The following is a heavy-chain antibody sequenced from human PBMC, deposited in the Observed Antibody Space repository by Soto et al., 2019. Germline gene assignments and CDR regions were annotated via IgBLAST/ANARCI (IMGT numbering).Heavy chain of an antibody. V-gene: IGHV1-69*01. J-gene: IGHJ4*02. Sequence: QEQLVQSGAEVKKPGSSVKLSCKASGGLFSSYAISWVRQAPGQGLEWMGGIIPVFGTTNYAEKFQGRVTITADEFTNTAYMDLSSLKSEDTAIYYCARGSSGYVWFNELWGQGTLVTVSS. CDR1: GGLFSSYA. CDR2: IIPVFGTT. CDR3: ARGSSGYVWFNEL. D-gene: IGHD3-22*01.